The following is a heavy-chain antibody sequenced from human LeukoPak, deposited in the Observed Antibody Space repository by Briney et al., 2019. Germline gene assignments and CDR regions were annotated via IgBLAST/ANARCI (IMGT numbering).Heavy chain of an antibody. Sequence: SGPTLVNPTQTLTLTCTFSGFSLSTSEMRVSWIRQLPGKALEWLARIDWDDVKFYSTSLKTRLTISKDTSKNQVVLTMTNIDPVDTATYYCARMGPYSSSQRTEYFQHWGQGTLVTVSS. D-gene: IGHD6-6*01. J-gene: IGHJ1*01. CDR1: GFSLSTSEMR. CDR2: IDWDDVK. V-gene: IGHV2-70*04. CDR3: ARMGPYSSSQRTEYFQH.